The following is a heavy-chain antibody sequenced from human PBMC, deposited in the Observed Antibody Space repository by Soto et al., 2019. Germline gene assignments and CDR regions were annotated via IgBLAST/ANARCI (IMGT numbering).Heavy chain of an antibody. CDR3: ARDLFITGTTKAFDY. J-gene: IGHJ4*02. Sequence: GGSLRLSCAASGFTFSSYAMHWVRQAPGKGLEWVAVISYDGSNKYYADSVKGRFTISRDNSKNTLYLQMNSLRAEDTAVYYCARDLFITGTTKAFDYWGQGTLVTSPQ. D-gene: IGHD1-7*01. V-gene: IGHV3-30-3*01. CDR1: GFTFSSYA. CDR2: ISYDGSNK.